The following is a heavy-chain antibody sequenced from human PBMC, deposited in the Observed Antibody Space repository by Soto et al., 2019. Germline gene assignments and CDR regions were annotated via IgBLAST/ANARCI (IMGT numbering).Heavy chain of an antibody. V-gene: IGHV4-59*03. D-gene: IGHD1-1*01. CDR1: SGSISGYS. Sequence: PSETLSLTCTVSSGSISGYSWSWIRQPPGKGLEWIGYVHYSVSTNYTPSLKSRVTISLDTSNNQFSLQLRSVTAADTAVYYWARVRGYMDGFPFDYWGHGTLVTVSS. CDR2: VHYSVST. CDR3: ARVRGYMDGFPFDY. J-gene: IGHJ4*01.